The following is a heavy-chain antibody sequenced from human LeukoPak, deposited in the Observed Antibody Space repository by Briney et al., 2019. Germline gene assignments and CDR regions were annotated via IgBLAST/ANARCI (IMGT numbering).Heavy chain of an antibody. CDR3: ARDDVLTPFDP. V-gene: IGHV1-8*01. J-gene: IGHJ5*02. D-gene: IGHD3-9*01. CDR1: GYTFTSYA. CDR2: MTPNDGKT. Sequence: ASVKVSCKASGYTFTSYAISWVRQATGQGLEWMGWMTPNDGKTDFAQKFQGRVTMTGDTSVGTAYMELSNLTSDDTAVYYCARDDVLTPFDPWGQGTLVIVSS.